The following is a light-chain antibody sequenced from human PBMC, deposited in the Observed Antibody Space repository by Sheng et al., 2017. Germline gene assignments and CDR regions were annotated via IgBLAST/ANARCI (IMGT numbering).Light chain of an antibody. Sequence: DIVMTQSPDSLAVSLGERATINCKSSQSVLSSSTNKDYLAWYQXKPGQPPKLLLYWASTRESPGSLPISGSGSGTDFTLTISSLQAEDVAVYYCHQYYSSSYTFGQGTKLEIK. J-gene: IGKJ2*01. CDR1: QSVLSSSTNKDY. CDR3: HQYYSSSYT. V-gene: IGKV4-1*01. CDR2: WAS.